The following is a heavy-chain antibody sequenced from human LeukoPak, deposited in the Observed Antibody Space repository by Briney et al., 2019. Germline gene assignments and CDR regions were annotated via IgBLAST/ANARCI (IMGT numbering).Heavy chain of an antibody. CDR1: GGSISTYY. J-gene: IGHJ3*02. CDR3: ARLIDTAMAHDAFDI. Sequence: SETLSLTCTVSGGSISTYYWSWIRQPPGKGREWVGYIYYSGSTNYNPSLKSRVTISVDTSKNHFSLKLSSVTAADTAVYYCARLIDTAMAHDAFDIWGQGTMVTVSS. CDR2: IYYSGST. D-gene: IGHD5-18*01. V-gene: IGHV4-59*12.